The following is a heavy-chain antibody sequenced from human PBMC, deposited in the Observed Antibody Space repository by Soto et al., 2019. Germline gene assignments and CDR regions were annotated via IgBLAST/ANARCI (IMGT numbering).Heavy chain of an antibody. J-gene: IGHJ3*02. CDR1: GYNFNKYA. D-gene: IGHD3-22*01. V-gene: IGHV3-23*01. Sequence: EGQLLESGGGLRQPGGSLRLSCVGSGYNFNKYAVSWVRQAPGKGLAWVSAINIGGDNTFYTDSVKGRFTISRDNSKNMLYLEMTSLAAEDTAVYYCARSAYYFDGKGAHAFDIWGQGIRVTVSS. CDR2: INIGGDNT. CDR3: ARSAYYFDGKGAHAFDI.